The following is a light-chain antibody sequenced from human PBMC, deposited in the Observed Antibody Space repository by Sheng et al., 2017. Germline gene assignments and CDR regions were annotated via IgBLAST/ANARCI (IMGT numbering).Light chain of an antibody. Sequence: EIVLTQSPGTLSLSPGDRATLSCRASQSVSSTYLAWYQQKPGQAPRLLIYGASTRATGIPARFSGSGSGTEFTLTISSLQSEDSAVYYCQQYNNWPPWTFGQGTKVEIK. CDR1: QSVSSTY. V-gene: IGKV3-15*01. J-gene: IGKJ1*01. CDR2: GAS. CDR3: QQYNNWPPWT.